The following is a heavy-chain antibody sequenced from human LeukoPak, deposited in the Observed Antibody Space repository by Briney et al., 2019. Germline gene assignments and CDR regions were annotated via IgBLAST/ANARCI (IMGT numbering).Heavy chain of an antibody. V-gene: IGHV3-23*01. Sequence: GGSLRLSCAASGFTFSSYAMSWVRQAPGKGLEWVSSLSGSARSTYYADSVKGRFTISRDNSENTLYLQMNSLRAEDTAVYYCATDLRTPSAWGQGTLVTVSS. J-gene: IGHJ5*02. D-gene: IGHD1-14*01. CDR2: LSGSARST. CDR1: GFTFSSYA. CDR3: ATDLRTPSA.